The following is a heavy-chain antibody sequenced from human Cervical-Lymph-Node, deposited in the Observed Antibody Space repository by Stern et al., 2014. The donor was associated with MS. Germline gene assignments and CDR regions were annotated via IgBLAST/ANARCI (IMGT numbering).Heavy chain of an antibody. V-gene: IGHV3-21*01. CDR1: GFTFSSYS. D-gene: IGHD4-23*01. CDR3: ARGRGGNYRYYFDY. Sequence: VQLVESVGGLVKPGGSLRLSCAASGFTFSSYSMNWVRQAPGKGLEWVASISSGGSYIYYADSLKGRFTISRDNAKNSLYLQMNSLRAEDTAVYYCARGRGGNYRYYFDYWGQGTLVTVSS. CDR2: ISSGGSYI. J-gene: IGHJ4*02.